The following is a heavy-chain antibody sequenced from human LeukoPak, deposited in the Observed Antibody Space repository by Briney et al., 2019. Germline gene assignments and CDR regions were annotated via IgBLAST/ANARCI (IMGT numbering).Heavy chain of an antibody. CDR1: GGSISSGGYS. CDR3: ARTSSSSFHY. Sequence: SQTLSLTCTVSGGSISSGGYSWSWIRQHPGKGLEWIGEINHSGSTNYNPSLKSRVTISVDTSKNQFSLKLSSVTAADTAVYYCARTSSSSFHYWGQGTLVTVSS. CDR2: INHSGST. D-gene: IGHD6-6*01. V-gene: IGHV4-30-2*01. J-gene: IGHJ4*02.